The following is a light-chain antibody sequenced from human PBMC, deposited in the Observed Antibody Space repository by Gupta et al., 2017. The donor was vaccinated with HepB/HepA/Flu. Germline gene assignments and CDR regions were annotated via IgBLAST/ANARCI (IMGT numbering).Light chain of an antibody. CDR3: QQYGSSPFT. V-gene: IGKV3-20*01. J-gene: IGKJ3*01. CDR1: QSVSSSY. Sequence: VLSQSPGTLSLSPGERATLSCRASQSVSSSYLSWYQQKPSQAPRLLIYGASSRATGIPNRCSGSGSGTDFTLTISRLEPEDFAVYYCQQYGSSPFTFGPGTKVDIK. CDR2: GAS.